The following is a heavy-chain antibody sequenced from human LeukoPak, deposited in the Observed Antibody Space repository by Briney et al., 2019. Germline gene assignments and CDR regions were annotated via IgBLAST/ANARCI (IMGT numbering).Heavy chain of an antibody. D-gene: IGHD3-10*01. V-gene: IGHV3-23*01. J-gene: IGHJ4*02. Sequence: ETLSLTCTVSGGSISSSNYYWGWIRQPPGKGLEWVSAISGSGGSTYYADSVKGRFTISRDNSKNTLYLQMNSLRAEDTAVYYCARQIFRGVNPFDYWGQGTLVTVSS. CDR1: GGSISSSNYY. CDR3: ARQIFRGVNPFDY. CDR2: ISGSGGST.